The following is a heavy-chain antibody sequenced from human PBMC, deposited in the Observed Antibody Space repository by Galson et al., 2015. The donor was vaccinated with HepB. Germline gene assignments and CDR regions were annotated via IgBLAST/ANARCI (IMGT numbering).Heavy chain of an antibody. CDR3: ATEDCSGGLCLGH. V-gene: IGHV3-30-3*01. D-gene: IGHD2-15*01. J-gene: IGHJ4*02. CDR1: GFTFGTYA. Sequence: SLRLSCAASGFTFGTYAMHWARQAPGKGLGWGPVISYDGSNKYYADSVKGRFTISRDDSKKTLHLQMNSLGAEDTAVYHCATEDCSGGLCLGHWGQGTLVTVSS. CDR2: ISYDGSNK.